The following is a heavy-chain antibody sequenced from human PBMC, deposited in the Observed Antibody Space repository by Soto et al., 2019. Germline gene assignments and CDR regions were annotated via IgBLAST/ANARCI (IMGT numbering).Heavy chain of an antibody. V-gene: IGHV3-48*02. J-gene: IGHJ4*02. CDR2: ISTSSSTI. CDR3: AREGYYYFDY. Sequence: GGSLRLSCAASGFTFSSYTMNWVRQAPGKGLEWVSYISTSSSTIHYADFVKGRFTISRDNAKNSLYLQMNSLRDEDTAVYYCAREGYYYFDYWGQGTLVTVSS. D-gene: IGHD3-22*01. CDR1: GFTFSSYT.